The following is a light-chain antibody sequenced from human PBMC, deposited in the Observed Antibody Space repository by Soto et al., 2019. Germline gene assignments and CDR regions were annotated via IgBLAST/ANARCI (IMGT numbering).Light chain of an antibody. CDR1: QTVARN. Sequence: EIMMTQSPATLSVSPGERATLSCSASQTVARNLAWYQQKPGQAPRLLIHGASTRATGVSARFSGSGSGTEFTLTISSLQSEDFAVYDCQQYHNWPPQYTFGQGTKLQIK. CDR3: QQYHNWPPQYT. CDR2: GAS. J-gene: IGKJ2*01. V-gene: IGKV3-15*01.